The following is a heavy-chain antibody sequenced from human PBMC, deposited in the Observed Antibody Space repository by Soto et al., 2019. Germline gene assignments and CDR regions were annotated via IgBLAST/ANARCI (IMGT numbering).Heavy chain of an antibody. CDR3: ARGIHEDDGVTPAY. CDR2: ISGSSSDT. CDR1: GFTLSDYY. J-gene: IGHJ4*02. V-gene: IGHV3-11*05. D-gene: IGHD4-17*01. Sequence: QVQLVESGGGVVKPGGSLRLSCAASGFTLSDYYMSWIRQAPGRGLEWVSYISGSSSDTNYADSVKGRFTISRDNAKNALYLQMHGLRAGDTAVYYCARGIHEDDGVTPAYWGQGTLVTVSS.